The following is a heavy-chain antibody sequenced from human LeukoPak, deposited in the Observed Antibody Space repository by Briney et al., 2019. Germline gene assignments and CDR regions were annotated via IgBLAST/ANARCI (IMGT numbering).Heavy chain of an antibody. D-gene: IGHD3-9*01. CDR1: GGSISSSSYY. J-gene: IGHJ4*02. Sequence: SETLSLTCTVSGGSISSSSYYWGWIRQPPGKGLELIGSKYYSGNSYYNPSLKSRVSISVDTSKNQFSLKLSSVTAADTAVYYCARHVWLQPFDYWGQGTLVTVSS. CDR2: KYYSGNS. V-gene: IGHV4-39*01. CDR3: ARHVWLQPFDY.